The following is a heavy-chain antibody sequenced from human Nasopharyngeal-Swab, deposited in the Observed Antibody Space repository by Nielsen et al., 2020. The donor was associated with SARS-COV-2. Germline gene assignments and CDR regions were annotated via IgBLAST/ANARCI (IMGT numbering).Heavy chain of an antibody. Sequence: GESLKISCAASGFIFDDYGMSWVRQAPGKGLEWVSAIQWNGGSTVYADSVKGRFTISRDNAKNSLFLQMNSLRVEDTAFYYCARDRGVAPSNYVDYWGQGTLVTVSS. CDR1: GFIFDDYG. J-gene: IGHJ4*02. D-gene: IGHD3-10*01. CDR3: ARDRGVAPSNYVDY. CDR2: IQWNGGST. V-gene: IGHV3-20*04.